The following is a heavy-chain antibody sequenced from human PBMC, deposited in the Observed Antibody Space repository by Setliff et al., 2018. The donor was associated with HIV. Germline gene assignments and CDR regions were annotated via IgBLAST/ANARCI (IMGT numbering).Heavy chain of an antibody. V-gene: IGHV1-3*01. D-gene: IGHD1-20*01. J-gene: IGHJ3*02. CDR3: ARGEYNWSWPDAFDI. CDR2: INAGNGNT. CDR1: GYTFTSYA. Sequence: GASVKVSCKASGYTFTSYAMHWVRQAPGQRLEWMGWINAGNGNTKYSQKFQGRVTMTRDTSISTAYMELSRLRSDDTAVYYCARGEYNWSWPDAFDIWGQGTMVTVSS.